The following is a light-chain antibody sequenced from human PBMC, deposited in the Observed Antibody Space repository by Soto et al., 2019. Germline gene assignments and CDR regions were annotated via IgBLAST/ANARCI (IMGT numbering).Light chain of an antibody. CDR2: GAS. V-gene: IGKV3-15*01. Sequence: EIVMTQSPATLSVSTGERATLSCRASQSVSSNLAWYQQKPGQAPRLLIYGASTRATGIPARFSGSGSGTEFTLTISILQSEDFAVYYCQQYNNWPRTFGQGTKVEIK. CDR3: QQYNNWPRT. J-gene: IGKJ1*01. CDR1: QSVSSN.